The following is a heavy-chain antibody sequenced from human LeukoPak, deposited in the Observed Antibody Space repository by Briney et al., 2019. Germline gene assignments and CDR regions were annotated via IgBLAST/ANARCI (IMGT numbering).Heavy chain of an antibody. CDR1: GGTFSSYA. V-gene: IGHV1-69*13. D-gene: IGHD6-13*01. J-gene: IGHJ4*02. CDR3: ARVSDHQSAAGTR. Sequence: SVRVSCKASGGTFSSYAISWVRQAPGQGLEWMGGIIPIFGTANYAQKFQGRVTITADESTSTAYMELSSLRSEDTAVYYCARVSDHQSAAGTRWGQGTLVTVSS. CDR2: IIPIFGTA.